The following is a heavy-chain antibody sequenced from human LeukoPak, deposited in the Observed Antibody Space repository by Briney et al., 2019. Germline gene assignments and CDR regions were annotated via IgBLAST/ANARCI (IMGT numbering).Heavy chain of an antibody. CDR1: GFTFSNYA. CDR3: AKGEYDVLTHFDY. V-gene: IGHV3-23*01. D-gene: IGHD3-9*01. Sequence: GGSLRLSCAVSGFTFSNYAMNWVRQAPGKGLEXXXVVSGNGGXXYXXDXXXGRFTISRDNSKNTLYLQMNSLRAEDTAVYYCAKGEYDVLTHFDYWGQGTLVTVSS. CDR2: VSGNGGXX. J-gene: IGHJ4*02.